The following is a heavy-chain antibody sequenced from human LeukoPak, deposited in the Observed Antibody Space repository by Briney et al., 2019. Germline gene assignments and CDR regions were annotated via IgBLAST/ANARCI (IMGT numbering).Heavy chain of an antibody. CDR2: IKQDGSEK. CDR3: AREGGIAVADLYYFDY. D-gene: IGHD6-19*01. CDR1: GFTFSSYW. V-gene: IGHV3-7*01. Sequence: QPGGSLRLSCAASGFTFSSYWMSWVRQAPGKGLEWVANIKQDGSEKYYVDSVKGRFTISSDNAKNSLYLQMNSLRAEDTAVYYCAREGGIAVADLYYFDYWGQGTLVTVSS. J-gene: IGHJ4*02.